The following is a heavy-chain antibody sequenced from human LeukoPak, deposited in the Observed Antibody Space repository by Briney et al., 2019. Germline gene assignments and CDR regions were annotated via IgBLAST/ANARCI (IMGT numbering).Heavy chain of an antibody. J-gene: IGHJ6*03. CDR2: IKSKTDGGTT. Sequence: PGGSLRLSCAASGFTFSNAWMSWVRQAPGKGLEWVGRIKSKTDGGTTDYAAPVKGRFTISRDDSKNTLYLQMNSLKTEDTAVYYCTSGGYEYYYYYYYMDVWGKGTTVTVSS. CDR3: TSGGYEYYYYYYYMDV. CDR1: GFTFSNAW. V-gene: IGHV3-15*01. D-gene: IGHD5-12*01.